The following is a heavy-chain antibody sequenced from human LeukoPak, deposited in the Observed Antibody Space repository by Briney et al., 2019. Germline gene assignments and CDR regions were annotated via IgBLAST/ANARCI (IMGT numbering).Heavy chain of an antibody. CDR2: ISGYNGNT. Sequence: ASVKVSCKASGYTFSNYGITWVRQAPGQGLEWMGWISGYNGNTNFAQKLQGRVSMTTDTSTYTSDMELRSLRSDDTAVYYCASSLGDSSGYYPLPFDYWGQGNLVIVSS. V-gene: IGHV1-18*01. J-gene: IGHJ4*02. CDR1: GYTFSNYG. D-gene: IGHD3-22*01. CDR3: ASSLGDSSGYYPLPFDY.